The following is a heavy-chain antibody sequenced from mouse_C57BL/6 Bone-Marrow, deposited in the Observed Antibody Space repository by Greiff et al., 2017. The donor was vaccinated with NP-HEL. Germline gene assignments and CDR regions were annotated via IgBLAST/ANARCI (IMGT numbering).Heavy chain of an antibody. V-gene: IGHV1-72*01. CDR2: IDPNSGGT. D-gene: IGHD1-1*01. CDR3: ARHYGSSHWYFDV. CDR1: GYTFTSYW. Sequence: QVQLKQPGAELVKPGASVKLSCKASGYTFTSYWMHWVKQRPGRGLEWIGRIDPNSGGTKYNEKFKSKATLTVDKPSSTAYMQLSSLTSEDSAVYYCARHYGSSHWYFDVWGTGTTVTVSS. J-gene: IGHJ1*03.